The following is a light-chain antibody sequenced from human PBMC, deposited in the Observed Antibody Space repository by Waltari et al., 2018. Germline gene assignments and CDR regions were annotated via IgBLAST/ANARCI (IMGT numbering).Light chain of an antibody. CDR3: NSYSRSSTSYV. CDR2: DVS. CDR1: SSYVGDYTY. Sequence: QSALTQPASVSGSPGQSITISCTGTSSYVGDYTYVSSYQQHPGKAPKLLISDVSKRPTGVSNRFSGSKSGNTASLTISGLQAEDEAEYYCNSYSRSSTSYVFGTGTKVTVL. V-gene: IGLV2-14*01. J-gene: IGLJ1*01.